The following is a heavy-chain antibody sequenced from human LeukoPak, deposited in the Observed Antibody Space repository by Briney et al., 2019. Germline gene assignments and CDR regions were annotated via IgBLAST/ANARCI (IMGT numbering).Heavy chain of an antibody. CDR2: ISDSGDYT. Sequence: PGGSLRLSCAVSGFTLSRYAMSCVPRAPEKGLEWVSAISDSGDYTYYADSVKGRFTISRDNSKNTLYLHVNSLRAEDTAVYYWAKDTSIGKYCTSGVCSPFDYWGQGTLVTVSS. V-gene: IGHV3-23*01. CDR3: AKDTSIGKYCTSGVCSPFDY. J-gene: IGHJ4*02. CDR1: GFTLSRYA. D-gene: IGHD2-8*01.